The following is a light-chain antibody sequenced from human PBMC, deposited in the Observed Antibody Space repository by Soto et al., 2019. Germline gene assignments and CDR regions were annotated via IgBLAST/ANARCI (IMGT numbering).Light chain of an antibody. CDR1: SSDVGAYNY. V-gene: IGLV2-14*03. CDR3: SSFTRSNSYV. CDR2: DVS. J-gene: IGLJ1*01. Sequence: QSALTQPASVSGSPGQSITISCTGTSSDVGAYNYVSWYQQHPGKVPKLMIYDVSDRPSGVSNRFSCSKSGNTASLTISGLQAEDEADYYCSSFTRSNSYVFGTGTKLTVL.